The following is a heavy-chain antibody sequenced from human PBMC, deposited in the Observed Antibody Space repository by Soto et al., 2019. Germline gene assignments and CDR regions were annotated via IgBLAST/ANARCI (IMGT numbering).Heavy chain of an antibody. D-gene: IGHD4-17*01. V-gene: IGHV1-2*04. Sequence: QVQLVQSGAEVKKPGASVKDSCKASGYTFTGYYMHWVRQAPGQGLEWMGWINPNSGGTNYAQKFQGWVTMTRDTSISTAYMELSRLRSDDTAVYYCARGKTTVTTNYWYFDLWGRGTLVTVSS. J-gene: IGHJ2*01. CDR2: INPNSGGT. CDR3: ARGKTTVTTNYWYFDL. CDR1: GYTFTGYY.